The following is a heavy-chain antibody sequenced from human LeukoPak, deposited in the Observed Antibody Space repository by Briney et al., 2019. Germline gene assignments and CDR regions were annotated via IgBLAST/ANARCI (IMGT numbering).Heavy chain of an antibody. CDR1: GFTFSSYA. Sequence: PGGSLRLSCAASGFTFSSYAMSWVHQAPGKGLEWVSAISGSGGSTYYADSVKGRFTISRDNSKNTLYLQMNSLRAEDTAVYYCAKGPEQWLVSYFDYWGRGTLVTVSS. J-gene: IGHJ4*02. V-gene: IGHV3-23*01. CDR3: AKGPEQWLVSYFDY. D-gene: IGHD6-19*01. CDR2: ISGSGGST.